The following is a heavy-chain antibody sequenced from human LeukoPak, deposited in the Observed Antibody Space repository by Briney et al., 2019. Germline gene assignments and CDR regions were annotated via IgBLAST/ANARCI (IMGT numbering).Heavy chain of an antibody. Sequence: SETLSLTCTVSGGSISSYYWSWLRQPPGKGLEWIGYIYYSGSTNYNPSLKSRVTISVDTSKNQFSLKLSSVTAADTAVYYCAREDYYDSSGYPIWGQGTLVTVSS. D-gene: IGHD3-22*01. CDR1: GGSISSYY. J-gene: IGHJ4*02. V-gene: IGHV4-59*01. CDR2: IYYSGST. CDR3: AREDYYDSSGYPI.